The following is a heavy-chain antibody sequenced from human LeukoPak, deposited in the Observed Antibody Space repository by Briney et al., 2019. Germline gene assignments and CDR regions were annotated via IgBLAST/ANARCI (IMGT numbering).Heavy chain of an antibody. V-gene: IGHV4-39*01. CDR1: GGSISSSSYY. Sequence: PSETLSLTCTVSGGSISSSSYYWGWIRQPPGKGLEWIGSIYYSGSTYYNPSLKRRVTISVDTSKNQFSLKLSSVTAADTAVYYCARVQPAYSYGYGIDYWGQGTLVTVSS. D-gene: IGHD5-18*01. CDR3: ARVQPAYSYGYGIDY. J-gene: IGHJ4*02. CDR2: IYYSGST.